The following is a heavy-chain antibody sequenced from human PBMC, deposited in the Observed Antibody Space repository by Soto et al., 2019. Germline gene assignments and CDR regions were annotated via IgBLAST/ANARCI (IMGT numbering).Heavy chain of an antibody. CDR3: VREAPYRSRPYYFDY. Sequence: EVQLVESGGGLVKPGGSLRLSCAASGFTFSSYSMNWVRQAPGKGLEWVSSISNGGNYIYYVDSVKGRFTISRDNAKNSLYLHMNSLRAEDTAVYYCVREAPYRSRPYYFDYWGQGTLVTVSS. CDR1: GFTFSSYS. V-gene: IGHV3-21*01. J-gene: IGHJ4*02. CDR2: ISNGGNYI. D-gene: IGHD6-13*01.